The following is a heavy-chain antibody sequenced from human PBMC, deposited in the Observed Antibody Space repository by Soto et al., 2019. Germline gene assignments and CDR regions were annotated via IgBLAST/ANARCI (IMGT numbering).Heavy chain of an antibody. CDR3: ARAMVRGNDKGYYYMDV. CDR2: INHSGST. CDR1: GGSFSGYY. Sequence: SETLSLTCAVYGGSFSGYYWSWIRQPPGKGLEWIGEINHSGSTNYNPSLKSRVTISVDTSKNQFSLKLSSVTAADTAVYYCARAMVRGNDKGYYYMDVWGKGTTVTVSS. J-gene: IGHJ6*03. D-gene: IGHD3-10*01. V-gene: IGHV4-34*01.